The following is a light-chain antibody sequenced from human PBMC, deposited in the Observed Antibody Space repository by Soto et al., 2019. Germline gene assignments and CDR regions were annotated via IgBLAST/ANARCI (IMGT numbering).Light chain of an antibody. Sequence: GLTHPASVSWSPGQSITISCTGTSSDVGAYTYVSWYQHRPGKAPKLMIYDVNNRPSGISDRFSGSKSGNTASLTISGLQAEDEADYYCNSYTSSNTYVFGTGTKVTVL. CDR3: NSYTSSNTYV. CDR1: SSDVGAYTY. V-gene: IGLV2-14*03. J-gene: IGLJ1*01. CDR2: DVN.